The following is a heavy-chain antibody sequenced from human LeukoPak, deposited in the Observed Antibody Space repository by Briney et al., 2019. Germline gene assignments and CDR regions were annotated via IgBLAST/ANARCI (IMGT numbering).Heavy chain of an antibody. CDR3: ASCLFDYYYFDQ. D-gene: IGHD3-10*01. Sequence: SETLSLTCAVSGDSITSHNWWSWVRQSPGKGLEWIGEIYHSGTTNYSPSLKSRVTISVDKSKNQLSLRLTSVTAADTAVYFCASCLFDYYYFDQWGQGTLVTVSS. J-gene: IGHJ4*02. CDR1: GDSITSHNW. V-gene: IGHV4-4*02. CDR2: IYHSGTT.